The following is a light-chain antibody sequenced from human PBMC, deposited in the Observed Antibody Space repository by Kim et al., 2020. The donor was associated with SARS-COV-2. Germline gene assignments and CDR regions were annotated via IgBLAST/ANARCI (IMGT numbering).Light chain of an antibody. CDR1: SSDFRDYNY. CDR3: SSYFTTTLL. V-gene: IGLV2-14*03. CDR2: DVS. Sequence: QSVLTQPASESGSPGQSITIPCTGSSSDFRDYNYVSWYQQYPGKAPKLIIYDVSKRPSGVSNRFSGSKSGNTASLTISGLQAEDEADYYCSSYFTTTLLFGGGTQLTVL. J-gene: IGLJ2*01.